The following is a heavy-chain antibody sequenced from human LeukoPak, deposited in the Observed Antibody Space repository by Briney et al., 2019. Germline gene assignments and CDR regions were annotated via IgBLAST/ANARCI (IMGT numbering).Heavy chain of an antibody. Sequence: SETLSLTCTVSGGSLSGSSYYWGWIRQPPGKGLEWIGSIYYSGSIYYNPSLKRRVTISVDTSKNQFSLKLSSVTAADTAVYYCARRPTDSSGYYNWFAPWGQGTLVTVSS. CDR2: IYYSGSI. J-gene: IGHJ5*02. CDR1: GGSLSGSSYY. CDR3: ARRPTDSSGYYNWFAP. D-gene: IGHD3-22*01. V-gene: IGHV4-39*01.